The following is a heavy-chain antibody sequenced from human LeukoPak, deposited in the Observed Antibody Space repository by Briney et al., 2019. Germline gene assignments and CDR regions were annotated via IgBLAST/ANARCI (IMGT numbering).Heavy chain of an antibody. D-gene: IGHD6-13*01. Sequence: KPSQPLSLICTVSGGSISSGSYYWNWIRQHPGKVLEWFGYIYSSGTTYYNPSLKSRVTISVDTSNSKFSLRLSSVTAADTAVYYCARGGSSSWQFDYWGQGTLVTVSS. CDR3: ARGGSSSWQFDY. V-gene: IGHV4-31*03. J-gene: IGHJ4*02. CDR2: IYSSGTT. CDR1: GGSISSGSYY.